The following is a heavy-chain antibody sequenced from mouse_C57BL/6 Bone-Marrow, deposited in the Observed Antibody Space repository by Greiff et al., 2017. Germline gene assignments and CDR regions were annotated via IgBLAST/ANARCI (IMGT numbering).Heavy chain of an antibody. CDR1: GYTFTSYW. D-gene: IGHD1-1*01. Sequence: QVQLQQPGAELVKPGASVKVSCKASGYTFTSYWMHWVKQRPGQGLEWIGRINPSDSDTNYNQKFKGKATLTVDKSSSTAYLQLSSLTSEDTAVYYCAIPSFYGSSPYYFDDWGQGTTLTVSS. J-gene: IGHJ2*01. V-gene: IGHV1-74*01. CDR3: AIPSFYGSSPYYFDD. CDR2: INPSDSDT.